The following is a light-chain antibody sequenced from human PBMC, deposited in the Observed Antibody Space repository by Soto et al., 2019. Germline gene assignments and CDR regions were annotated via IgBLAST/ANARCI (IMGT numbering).Light chain of an antibody. CDR3: QQRRNWPRT. CDR1: QSVSSY. Sequence: EIVLTQSPATLSLSPGERATLSCRASQSVSSYLAWYQQKPGQAPRLLIDDASNRATGIPARFSGSGSGTDFTLTISSLEPEDFAVYYCQQRRNWPRTFGQGIKVEIK. J-gene: IGKJ1*01. V-gene: IGKV3-11*01. CDR2: DAS.